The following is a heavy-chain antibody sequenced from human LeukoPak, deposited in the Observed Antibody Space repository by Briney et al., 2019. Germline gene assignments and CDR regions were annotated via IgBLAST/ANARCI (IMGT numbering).Heavy chain of an antibody. V-gene: IGHV3-30*18. J-gene: IGHJ5*02. D-gene: IGHD6-13*01. Sequence: GGSLRLSCAASGFTFSSYGMHWVRQAPGKGLEWVAVISYDGSNKYYADSVKGRFTISRDNSKNTLYLQMNSLRAEDTAVYYCANTYSSSWYPWFDLWGQGTLVTVSS. CDR3: ANTYSSSWYPWFDL. CDR2: ISYDGSNK. CDR1: GFTFSSYG.